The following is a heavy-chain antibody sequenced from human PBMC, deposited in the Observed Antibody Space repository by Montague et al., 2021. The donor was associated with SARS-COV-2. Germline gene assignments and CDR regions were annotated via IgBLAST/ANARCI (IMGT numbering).Heavy chain of an antibody. CDR2: IYYSGST. Sequence: SETLSLTCTVSGGSISSYYWSWIRQSPRKGLEWIGYIYYSGSTNYNPSLKSRVTISVDTSKNQFSLKLSSVTAADTAVYFCARGIAANGFYYYGMDAWGQGTTVTVSS. J-gene: IGHJ6*02. CDR3: ARGIAANGFYYYGMDA. V-gene: IGHV4-59*01. D-gene: IGHD6-25*01. CDR1: GGSISSYY.